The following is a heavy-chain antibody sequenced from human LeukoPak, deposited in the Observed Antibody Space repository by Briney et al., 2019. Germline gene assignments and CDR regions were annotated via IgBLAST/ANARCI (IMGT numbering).Heavy chain of an antibody. CDR1: GGSTSSSSYY. D-gene: IGHD3-22*01. V-gene: IGHV4-39*07. CDR2: IYHSGST. CDR3: ARGGYFRDFDY. Sequence: SETLSLTCTVSGGSTSSSSYYWGWIRQPPGKGLEWIGSIYHSGSTYYNPSLKSRVTISVDTSKNQFSLKLSSVTAADTAVYYCARGGYFRDFDYWGQGTLVTVSS. J-gene: IGHJ4*02.